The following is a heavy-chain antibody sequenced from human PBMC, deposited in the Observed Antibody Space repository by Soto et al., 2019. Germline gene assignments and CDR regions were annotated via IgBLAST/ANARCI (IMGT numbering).Heavy chain of an antibody. D-gene: IGHD3-3*01. CDR2: ISGSGGSA. J-gene: IGHJ5*02. Sequence: GGSLRLSCAASGFTFSSYAMSWVRQAPGKGLEWVSAISGSGGSAYYADSVKGRFTISRDNSKNTLYLQMNSLRAEGTAVYYSATRIAGIFGVVISYSWFDPWGQGTLVTVSS. CDR3: ATRIAGIFGVVISYSWFDP. V-gene: IGHV3-23*01. CDR1: GFTFSSYA.